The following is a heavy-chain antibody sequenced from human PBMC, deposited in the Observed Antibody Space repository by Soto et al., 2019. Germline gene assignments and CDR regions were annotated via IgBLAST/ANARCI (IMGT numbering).Heavy chain of an antibody. CDR2: ISGSGGST. J-gene: IGHJ4*02. CDR3: AKDRAEYDFWSGYFYRTSGPFDY. CDR1: GFTFSNYA. V-gene: IGHV3-23*01. D-gene: IGHD3-3*01. Sequence: GGSLRLSCAASGFTFSNYAMSWVRQAPGKGLEWVSAISGSGGSTYYADSVKGRFTISRDNSKNTLYLQMNSLRAEDTAVYYCAKDRAEYDFWSGYFYRTSGPFDYWGQGTLVTVSS.